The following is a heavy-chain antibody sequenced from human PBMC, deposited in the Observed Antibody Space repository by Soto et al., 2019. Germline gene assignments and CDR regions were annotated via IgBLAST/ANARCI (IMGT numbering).Heavy chain of an antibody. V-gene: IGHV5-51*01. Sequence: GESLKSSCKGSGCNFTSHWIGWVRQMPGKDLEWMGIIYPGDSDTRYSPSFEGQVTISAEKSISTAYLQWSSLKASDTAMYYCARHLEMAAIDSWGQGTLVTVSS. D-gene: IGHD6-19*01. CDR1: GCNFTSHW. CDR2: IYPGDSDT. CDR3: ARHLEMAAIDS. J-gene: IGHJ4*02.